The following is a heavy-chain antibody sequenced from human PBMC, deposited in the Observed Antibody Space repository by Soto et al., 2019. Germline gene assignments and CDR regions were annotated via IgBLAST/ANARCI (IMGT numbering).Heavy chain of an antibody. CDR3: ARALDYGSHTETFER. Sequence: EVQLVQSGAEVKKPGESLKISCKCSGYSFTTYWIAWVRQMPGKGLEWMGIIYPGDSRTTYSPSFQGQVIISADKSISTFYMQWSSLKASDNAMYYCARALDYGSHTETFERWGQGTMVTVSS. J-gene: IGHJ3*02. CDR1: GYSFTTYW. CDR2: IYPGDSRT. D-gene: IGHD4-17*01. V-gene: IGHV5-51*03.